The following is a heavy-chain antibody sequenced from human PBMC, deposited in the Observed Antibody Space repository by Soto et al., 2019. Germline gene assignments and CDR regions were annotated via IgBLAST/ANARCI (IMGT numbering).Heavy chain of an antibody. Sequence: EVQLVESGGGLVQPGGSLRLSCAASGFTFGTYEMNWVRQAPGKGLEWLSSISSSSSVIKYADSVEGRFTISRDNAKNSLYHQMYSLIAEDTALYYCARGHNIVGSTVGGLDIWGQGTLVTVSS. CDR3: ARGHNIVGSTVGGLDI. CDR2: ISSSSSVI. V-gene: IGHV3-48*03. J-gene: IGHJ3*02. CDR1: GFTFGTYE. D-gene: IGHD1-26*01.